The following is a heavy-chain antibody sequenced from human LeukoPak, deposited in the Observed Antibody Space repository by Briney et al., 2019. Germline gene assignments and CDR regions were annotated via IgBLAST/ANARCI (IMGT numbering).Heavy chain of an antibody. CDR3: ARGEGPDYYYYYMDV. CDR1: GYTFTSYG. J-gene: IGHJ6*03. Sequence: GASVKVSCKASGYTFTSYGISWVRQAPGQGLEWMGWMNPNSGNTGYAQKFQGRVTITRNTSISTAYMELSSLRSEDTTVYYCARGEGPDYYYYYMDVWGKGTTVTVSS. CDR2: MNPNSGNT. V-gene: IGHV1-8*03.